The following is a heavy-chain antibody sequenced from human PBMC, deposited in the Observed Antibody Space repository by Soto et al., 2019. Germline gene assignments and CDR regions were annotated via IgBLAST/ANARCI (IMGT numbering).Heavy chain of an antibody. J-gene: IGHJ4*02. CDR1: GFTFTDYG. CDR2: ISPYNGNT. V-gene: IGHV1-18*01. D-gene: IGHD3-22*01. Sequence: WASVKVSCKASGFTFTDYGITWVRQAPGQGLEWMGRISPYNGNTNYAQNVQERVTMTTDTSTSTVYMELRSLRSDDTAVYYCAREYLDYYDTSGYYYWGQGTLVTVYS. CDR3: AREYLDYYDTSGYYY.